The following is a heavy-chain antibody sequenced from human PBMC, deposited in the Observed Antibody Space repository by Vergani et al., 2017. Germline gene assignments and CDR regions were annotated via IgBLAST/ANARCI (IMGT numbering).Heavy chain of an antibody. CDR3: ARDQGSYYKVADAFDI. Sequence: QVQLVESGGGVVQPGRSLRLSCAASGFTFSSYGMHWVRQAPGKGLEWVAVIWYDGSNKYYADSVKGRFTISRDNAKNSLYLQMNSLRAEDTAVYYCARDQGSYYKVADAFDIWGQGTMVTVSS. CDR1: GFTFSSYG. V-gene: IGHV3-33*01. CDR2: IWYDGSNK. J-gene: IGHJ3*02. D-gene: IGHD1-26*01.